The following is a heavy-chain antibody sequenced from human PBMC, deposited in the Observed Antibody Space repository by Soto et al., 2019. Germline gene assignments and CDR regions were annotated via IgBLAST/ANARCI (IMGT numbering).Heavy chain of an antibody. Sequence: QVHLVESGGAVVQPGRALRLSCAASGFTFSSYGMHWVRQAPGKGLEWVAVIWFDGSNKYSADSLKGRFTISRDNSKNTRYLQMNSLRAEDAAVYYCARVSGSSIGWNDYWGQGTMVTVSS. D-gene: IGHD6-19*01. J-gene: IGHJ4*02. V-gene: IGHV3-33*01. CDR1: GFTFSSYG. CDR2: IWFDGSNK. CDR3: ARVSGSSIGWNDY.